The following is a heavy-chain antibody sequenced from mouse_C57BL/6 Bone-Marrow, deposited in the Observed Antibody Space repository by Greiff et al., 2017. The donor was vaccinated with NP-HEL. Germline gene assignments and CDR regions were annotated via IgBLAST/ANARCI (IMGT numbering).Heavy chain of an antibody. CDR3: ARGITTVVAYYYAMDY. Sequence: DVKLVESGGGLVKPGGSLKLSCAASGFTFSSYAMSWVRQTPEKRLEWVATISDGGSYTYYPDNVKGRFTISRDNAKNNLYLQMSHLKSEDTAMYYCARGITTVVAYYYAMDYWGQGTSVTVSS. CDR2: ISDGGSYT. CDR1: GFTFSSYA. V-gene: IGHV5-4*03. J-gene: IGHJ4*01. D-gene: IGHD1-1*01.